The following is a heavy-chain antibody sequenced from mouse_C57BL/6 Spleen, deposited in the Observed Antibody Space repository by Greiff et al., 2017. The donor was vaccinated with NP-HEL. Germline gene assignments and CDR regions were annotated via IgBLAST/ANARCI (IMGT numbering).Heavy chain of an antibody. J-gene: IGHJ2*01. CDR3: VRDGYYPYYFDY. V-gene: IGHV10-1*01. Sequence: EVHLVESGGGLVQPKGSLKLSCAASGFSFNTYAMNWVRQAPGKGLEWVARIRSKSNNYATYYADSVKDRFTISRDDSESMLYLQMNNLKTEDTAMYYCVRDGYYPYYFDYWGQGTTLTVSS. CDR2: IRSKSNNYAT. CDR1: GFSFNTYA. D-gene: IGHD2-3*01.